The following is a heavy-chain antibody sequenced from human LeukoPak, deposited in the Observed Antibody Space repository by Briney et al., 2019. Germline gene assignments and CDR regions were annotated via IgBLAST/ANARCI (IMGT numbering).Heavy chain of an antibody. CDR3: AKNGMAGSTYPDPDF. V-gene: IGHV3-30*18. Sequence: PGGSLRLSCTASGFTFSRYGMHWVRQAPGRGLEWVAVISYDGNNQYYADTVKGRFTISRDNSTSTLYLQMHSLRVEDTAIYYCAKNGMAGSTYPDPDFWGQGTLVSVSS. D-gene: IGHD1-26*01. CDR1: GFTFSRYG. J-gene: IGHJ4*02. CDR2: ISYDGNNQ.